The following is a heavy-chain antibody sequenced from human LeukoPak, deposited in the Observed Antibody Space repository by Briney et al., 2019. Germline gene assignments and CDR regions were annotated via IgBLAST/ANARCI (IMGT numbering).Heavy chain of an antibody. CDR2: IRYDGSNK. D-gene: IGHD4-23*01. CDR1: GFTFSSYG. V-gene: IGHV3-30*02. J-gene: IGHJ4*02. Sequence: LSGGSLRLSCAASGFTFSSYGMHWVRQAPGKGLEWVAFIRYDGSNKYYADSVKGRFTISRDNSKNTLYLQMNSLRAEDTAVYYCAKEYYGGNSMYYFDYWGQGTLVTISS. CDR3: AKEYYGGNSMYYFDY.